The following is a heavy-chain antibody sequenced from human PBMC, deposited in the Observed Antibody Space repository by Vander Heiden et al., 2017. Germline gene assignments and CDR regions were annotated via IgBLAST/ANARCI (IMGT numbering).Heavy chain of an antibody. CDR1: GFTFDEYA. V-gene: IGHV3-9*01. CDR2: IGWKSGRI. CDR3: TKDLSPGGADV. D-gene: IGHD3-10*01. J-gene: IGHJ6*02. Sequence: VQLVESGGGWAQPGWSRRLPCAASGFTFDEYAMHWVRQAPGKGLEWVSGIGWKSGRIGYADSVKGRFTISKDNAKNSMYLQMNSLRAEDTALYYCTKDLSPGGADVWGQGTTVTVSS.